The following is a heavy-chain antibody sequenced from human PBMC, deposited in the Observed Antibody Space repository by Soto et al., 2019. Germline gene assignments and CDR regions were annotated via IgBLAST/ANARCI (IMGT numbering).Heavy chain of an antibody. D-gene: IGHD4-4*01. J-gene: IGHJ4*02. Sequence: DSVKVSCKASGYTFTTYQMHWVLQAPGQGLEWMGIINPSGGSTSYAPKLQGRVTMTRDTSTSTVYMEVSSLRSEDTAVYYCARAYRGNKSPDYWRKGPLVIVSS. CDR1: GYTFTTYQ. CDR3: ARAYRGNKSPDY. V-gene: IGHV1-46*01. CDR2: INPSGGST.